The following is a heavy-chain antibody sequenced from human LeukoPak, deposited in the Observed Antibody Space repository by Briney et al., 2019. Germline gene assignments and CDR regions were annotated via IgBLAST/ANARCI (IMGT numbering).Heavy chain of an antibody. D-gene: IGHD4-23*01. CDR1: GFTFNNFG. Sequence: GGSLRLSCAASGFTFNNFGMHWVRQAPGKGLEWAAFIGFEGLHKYYADSVKGRFTISKDNSKATLYLQMNSLRPEDTAVYYCAKDLHGGYSSDYWGLGTLVTVSS. V-gene: IGHV3-30*02. CDR3: AKDLHGGYSSDY. J-gene: IGHJ4*02. CDR2: IGFEGLHK.